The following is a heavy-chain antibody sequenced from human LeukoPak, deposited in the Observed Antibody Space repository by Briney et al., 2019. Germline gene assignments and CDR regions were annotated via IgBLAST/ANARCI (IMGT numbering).Heavy chain of an antibody. CDR2: ISGSGGST. CDR3: AKDAYYDYVWGSCRHIYFDY. V-gene: IGHV3-23*01. Sequence: PGGSLRLSCAASGFTFSSYAMSWVRQAPGKGLEWVSAISGSGGSTYYADSVKGRFTISRDNSKNTLYLQMNSLRAEDTAVYYCAKDAYYDYVWGSCRHIYFDYWGQGTLVTVSS. CDR1: GFTFSSYA. D-gene: IGHD3-16*02. J-gene: IGHJ4*02.